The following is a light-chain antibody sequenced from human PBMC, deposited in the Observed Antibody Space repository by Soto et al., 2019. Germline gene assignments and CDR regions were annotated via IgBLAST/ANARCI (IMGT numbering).Light chain of an antibody. CDR1: QTVSKF. CDR2: TTS. J-gene: IGKJ1*01. Sequence: DIQMTQSPPSLSASVGVRVTITCRASQTVSKFLNWYQQKPGKAPDLLIYTTSTLHSGVPSRFSGSGSGTDFTLTISSLQPEDFATYYCQQPYSLPRTFGQGTKVE. V-gene: IGKV1-39*01. CDR3: QQPYSLPRT.